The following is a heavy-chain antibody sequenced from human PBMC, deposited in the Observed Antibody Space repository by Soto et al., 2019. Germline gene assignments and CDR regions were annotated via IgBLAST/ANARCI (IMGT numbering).Heavy chain of an antibody. D-gene: IGHD2-15*01. CDR2: ISYDGSHK. J-gene: IGHJ4*02. CDR3: AKDGAPRYCSRSSCHPAGAY. V-gene: IGHV3-30*18. CDR1: GFXXSXYG. Sequence: LXXXGXGFXXSXYGLXWXXXXPXXXXXXVAVISYDGSHKYYADSVKGRFTISRDNSNNMLYLQMDSLRAEDTAVYYCAKDGAPRYCSRSSCHPAGAYWGQGTLVTVSS.